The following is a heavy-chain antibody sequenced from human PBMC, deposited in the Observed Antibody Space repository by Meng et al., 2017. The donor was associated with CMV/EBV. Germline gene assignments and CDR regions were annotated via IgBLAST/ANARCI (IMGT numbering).Heavy chain of an antibody. J-gene: IGHJ5*02. Sequence: SETLSLTCTVSGGSINSNNYYWGWIRQPPGKGLEWIGCISYSGSTYYNPSLKSRVTISVDTSKNQFSLKLSSVTAADTAVHFCARRSVYGWFDRWGQGTLVTVSS. CDR1: GGSINSNNYY. CDR2: ISYSGST. V-gene: IGHV4-39*01. D-gene: IGHD1-14*01. CDR3: ARRSVYGWFDR.